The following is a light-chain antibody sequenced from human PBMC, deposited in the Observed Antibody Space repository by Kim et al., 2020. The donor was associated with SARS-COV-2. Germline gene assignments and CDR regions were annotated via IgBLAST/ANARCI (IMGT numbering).Light chain of an antibody. J-gene: IGLJ2*01. CDR2: EDN. CDR1: KLGNKY. CDR3: QAWDYSTVI. Sequence: SYELTQPPSVSVSPGQTASITCSGDKLGNKYTCWYQQKPGQYPVSVIYEDNKRPSGMPERFSGSNSGGTATLTISGTQAMDEADYFCQAWDYSTVIFGGGTQLTVL. V-gene: IGLV3-1*01.